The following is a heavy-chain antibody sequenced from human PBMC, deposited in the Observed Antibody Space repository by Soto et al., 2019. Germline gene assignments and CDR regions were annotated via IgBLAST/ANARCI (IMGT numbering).Heavy chain of an antibody. CDR1: GGSISSGGYS. D-gene: IGHD3-16*01. CDR3: ARGSDYVWGSYYYGMDV. J-gene: IGHJ6*02. CDR2: IYHSGST. V-gene: IGHV4-30-2*01. Sequence: QLQLQESGSGLVKPSQTLSLTCAVSGGSISSGGYSWSWIRQPPGKGLEWIGYIYHSGSTYYNPSLKSRVTISVDRSKNQFSLKLSSATAADTAGYYCARGSDYVWGSYYYGMDVWGQGTTVTVSS.